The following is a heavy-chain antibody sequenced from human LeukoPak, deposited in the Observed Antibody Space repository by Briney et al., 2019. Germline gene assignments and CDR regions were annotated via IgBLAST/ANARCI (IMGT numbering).Heavy chain of an antibody. CDR1: GFTFSDYY. D-gene: IGHD3/OR15-3a*01. J-gene: IGHJ4*02. V-gene: IGHV3-11*01. CDR3: ARGGSFGLKANLDS. CDR2: IDSSGSTI. Sequence: GGSLRLSCAASGFTFSDYYMSWIRQAPGKGLEWVSYIDSSGSTIYYADSVKGRFTISRDNAKNSLYLQMNSLRAEDTAVYYCARGGSFGLKANLDSWGQGTLVTVSS.